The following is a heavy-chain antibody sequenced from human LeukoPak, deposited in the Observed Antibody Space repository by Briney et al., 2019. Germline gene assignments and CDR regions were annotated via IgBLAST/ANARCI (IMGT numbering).Heavy chain of an antibody. CDR1: GFTFSDHF. CDR3: ASIRGTFGY. CDR2: TRNKANSYIT. Sequence: GGSLRLSCAASGFTFSDHFLDWVRQAPGKGLEWVGRTRNKANSYITEYAASVKGRFTISRDDSKNSLYLQMSSLKTDDTAMYYCASIRGTFGYWGQGTLDTVSS. V-gene: IGHV3-72*01. D-gene: IGHD1-26*01. J-gene: IGHJ4*02.